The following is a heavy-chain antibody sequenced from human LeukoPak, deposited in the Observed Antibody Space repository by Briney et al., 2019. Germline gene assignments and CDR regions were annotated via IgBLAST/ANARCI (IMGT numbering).Heavy chain of an antibody. Sequence: SETLSLTCTVSGGSISSYYWSWIRQPAGKGLEWIGRIYTSGSTNYNPSLKSRVTMSVDTSKNQFSLKLSSVTAADTAVYYCARVSTIFGVSRNGAFDIWGQGTMVTVSS. CDR2: IYTSGST. CDR3: ARVSTIFGVSRNGAFDI. CDR1: GGSISSYY. D-gene: IGHD3-3*01. V-gene: IGHV4-4*07. J-gene: IGHJ3*02.